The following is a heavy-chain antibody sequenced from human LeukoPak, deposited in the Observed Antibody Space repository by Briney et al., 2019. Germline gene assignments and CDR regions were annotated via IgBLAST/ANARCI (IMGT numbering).Heavy chain of an antibody. J-gene: IGHJ5*02. V-gene: IGHV3-9*01. D-gene: IGHD2/OR15-2a*01. CDR3: AKDKGPFPRYNWFDP. CDR1: GFTFDDYA. Sequence: GRSLRLSCAASGFTFDDYAMHWVRQAPGKGLEWVSGISWNSGSIGYADSVKGRFTISRDNAKNSLYLQMNSLRAEDTALYYCAKDKGPFPRYNWFDPWGQGTLVTVSS. CDR2: ISWNSGSI.